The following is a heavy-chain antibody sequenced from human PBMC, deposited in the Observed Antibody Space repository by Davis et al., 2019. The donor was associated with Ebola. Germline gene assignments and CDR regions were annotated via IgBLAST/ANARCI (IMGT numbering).Heavy chain of an antibody. V-gene: IGHV4-59*12. J-gene: IGHJ5*02. CDR1: GGSISSYY. Sequence: PSETLSLTCTVSGGSISSYYWSWIRQPPGKGLEWIGYIYYSGSTNYNPSLKSRVTISVDTSKNQFSLKLSSVTAADTAVYYCARGDDFWSGCSFDPWGQGTLVTVSS. CDR3: ARGDDFWSGCSFDP. D-gene: IGHD3-3*01. CDR2: IYYSGST.